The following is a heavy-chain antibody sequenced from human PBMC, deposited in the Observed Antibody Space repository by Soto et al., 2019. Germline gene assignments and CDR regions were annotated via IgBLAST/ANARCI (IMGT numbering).Heavy chain of an antibody. CDR3: ARDNVVVVPAAIPGVGNGMDV. J-gene: IGHJ6*02. Sequence: QVQLQESGPGLVKPSQTLSLTCTVSGGSISSGCYYWSWIRQHPGKGLEWIGYIYYSGSTYYTPSLKSRVTISVDTSKNQFSLKLSSVTAADTAVYYCARDNVVVVPAAIPGVGNGMDVWGQGTTVTVSS. CDR2: IYYSGST. CDR1: GGSISSGCYY. V-gene: IGHV4-31*03. D-gene: IGHD2-2*02.